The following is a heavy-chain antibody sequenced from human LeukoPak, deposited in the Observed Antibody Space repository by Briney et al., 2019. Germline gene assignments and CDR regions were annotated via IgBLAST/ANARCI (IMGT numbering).Heavy chain of an antibody. V-gene: IGHV4-59*08. D-gene: IGHD2-15*01. J-gene: IGHJ5*02. CDR3: ARAVAATPSIWFDP. Sequence: PSETLSLTCTVSGGSISSYYWSWIRQPPGKGLEWIGYIYYSGSTNYNPSLKSRVTISVDTSKNQFSLRLSSVTAADTAVYYCARAVAATPSIWFDPWGQGTLVTVSS. CDR1: GGSISSYY. CDR2: IYYSGST.